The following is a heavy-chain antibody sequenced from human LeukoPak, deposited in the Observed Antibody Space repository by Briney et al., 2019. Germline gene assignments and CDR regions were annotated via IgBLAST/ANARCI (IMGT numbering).Heavy chain of an antibody. Sequence: HSGGSLRLSCAVSGITLSNYGMSWVRQAPGKGLEWVAGISDSGGRTNYADSVKGRFTISRDNPKNTLYLQMNSLRAEDTAVYFCAKRGVVIRVILVGFHKEAYYFDSWGRGALVTVSS. CDR3: AKRGVVIRVILVGFHKEAYYFDS. CDR2: ISDSGGRT. D-gene: IGHD3-22*01. J-gene: IGHJ4*02. CDR1: GITLSNYG. V-gene: IGHV3-23*01.